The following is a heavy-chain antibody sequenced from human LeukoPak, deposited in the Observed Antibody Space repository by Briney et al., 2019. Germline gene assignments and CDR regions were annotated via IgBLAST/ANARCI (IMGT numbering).Heavy chain of an antibody. CDR3: AKEQYLGYSDY. CDR1: GFIFSGSS. D-gene: IGHD2/OR15-2a*01. V-gene: IGHV3-30*02. CDR2: IRFDATNK. Sequence: GGSLRLSCAASGFIFSGSSMHWGRQAPGKGLEWVSFIRFDATNKYYAASVKGRFTISRDNSNNTLFLQLNDLRTEDTATYFCAKEQYLGYSDYWGQGTLVTVSS. J-gene: IGHJ4*02.